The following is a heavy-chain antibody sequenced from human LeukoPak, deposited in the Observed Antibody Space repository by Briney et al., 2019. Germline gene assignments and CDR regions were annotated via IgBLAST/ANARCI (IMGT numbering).Heavy chain of an antibody. CDR1: GFTFSSYS. CDR3: ARVSGSSSPFDY. J-gene: IGHJ4*02. CDR2: ISSGSSTI. D-gene: IGHD6-6*01. Sequence: GGSLRLSCAASGFTFSSYSMNWVRQAPGKGLEWVSYISSGSSTIYYADSVKGRFTISRDNAKNSLYLQMNSLRAEDTAVYYCARVSGSSSPFDYWGQGTLVTVSS. V-gene: IGHV3-48*04.